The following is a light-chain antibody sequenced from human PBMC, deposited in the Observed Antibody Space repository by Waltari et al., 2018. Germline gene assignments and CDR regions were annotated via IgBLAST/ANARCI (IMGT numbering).Light chain of an antibody. CDR2: DVS. J-gene: IGLJ3*02. CDR3: SSYTSSNTWV. V-gene: IGLV2-14*03. Sequence: QSALTQPASVSGSPGQSITISCTGTSSEDGGYNYVAWYQQHPGKAPKLMIYDVSNRPSGLSNRFSGSKSGNTASLTISGLQAEDEADYYCSSYTSSNTWVFGGGTKLTVL. CDR1: SSEDGGYNY.